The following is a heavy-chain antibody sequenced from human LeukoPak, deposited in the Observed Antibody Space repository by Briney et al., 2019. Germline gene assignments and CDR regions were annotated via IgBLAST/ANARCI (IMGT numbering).Heavy chain of an antibody. Sequence: GGSLRLSCAASGFTFSSYAMSWVRQAPGKGLEWVSAISGSGGSTYYADSVKGRFTISRDNSKHTLYVQMNSLRAEDTAVYYCAKDSYSDSSGSAFDYWGQGTLVTVSS. CDR1: GFTFSSYA. V-gene: IGHV3-23*01. CDR2: ISGSGGST. D-gene: IGHD3-22*01. CDR3: AKDSYSDSSGSAFDY. J-gene: IGHJ4*02.